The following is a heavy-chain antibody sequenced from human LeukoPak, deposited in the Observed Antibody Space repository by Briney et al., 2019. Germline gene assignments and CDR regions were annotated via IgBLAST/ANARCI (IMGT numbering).Heavy chain of an antibody. Sequence: GGSLRLSCAASGFTFSSYAMNWVRQAPGKGLEWVAVILYDGSNKYYADSVKGRFTISRDNSKNTLYLQMNSLRAEDTAVYYCATDKGYGSSWYWDYWGQGTLVTVSS. V-gene: IGHV3-30-3*01. CDR1: GFTFSSYA. CDR2: ILYDGSNK. CDR3: ATDKGYGSSWYWDY. J-gene: IGHJ4*02. D-gene: IGHD6-13*01.